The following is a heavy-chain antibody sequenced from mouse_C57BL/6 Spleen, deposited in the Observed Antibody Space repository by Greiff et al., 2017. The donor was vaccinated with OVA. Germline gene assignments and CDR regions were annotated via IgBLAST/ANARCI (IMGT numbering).Heavy chain of an antibody. CDR3: AREEGSSLSYFDY. CDR1: GYTFTSYW. CDR2: IYPGSGSP. J-gene: IGHJ2*01. Sequence: QVQLKESGAELVKPGASVKMSCKASGYTFTSYWITWVKQRPGQGLEWIGDIYPGSGSPNYNEKFKSKATLTVDTSSSTAYMQLSSQTSEDSAVYYCAREEGSSLSYFDYWGQGTTLTVSS. D-gene: IGHD1-1*01. V-gene: IGHV1-55*01.